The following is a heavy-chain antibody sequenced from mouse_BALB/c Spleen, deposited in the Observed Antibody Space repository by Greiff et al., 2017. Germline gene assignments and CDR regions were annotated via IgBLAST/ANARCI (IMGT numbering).Heavy chain of an antibody. J-gene: IGHJ3*01. V-gene: IGHV5-12-2*01. CDR3: ARQGGNYWFAY. Sequence: EVQLVESGGDLVKPGGSLKLSCAASGFTFSSYTMSWVRQTPEKRLEWVAYISNGGGSTYYPDTVKGRFTISRDNAKNTLYLQMSSLKSEDTAMYYCARQGGNYWFAYWGQGTLVTVAA. CDR1: GFTFSSYT. D-gene: IGHD2-1*01. CDR2: ISNGGGST.